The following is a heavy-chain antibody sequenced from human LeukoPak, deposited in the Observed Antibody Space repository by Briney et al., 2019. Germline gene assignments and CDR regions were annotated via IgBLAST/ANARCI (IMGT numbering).Heavy chain of an antibody. CDR3: ARDALVRGLYYFDY. CDR2: IYHSGST. J-gene: IGHJ4*02. Sequence: SQTLSLTCTVSGGSISSGSYYWGWIRQPPGKGLEWIGSIYHSGSTYYNPSLKSRVTISVDTSKNQFSLKLSSVTAADTAVYYCARDALVRGLYYFDYWGQGTLVTVSS. CDR1: GGSISSGSYY. V-gene: IGHV4-39*07. D-gene: IGHD3-10*01.